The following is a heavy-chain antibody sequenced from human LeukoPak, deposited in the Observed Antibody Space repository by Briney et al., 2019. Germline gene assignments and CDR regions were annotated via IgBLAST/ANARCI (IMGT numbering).Heavy chain of an antibody. Sequence: GGSLRLSCAASGFTVSSNYMSWVRQAPGKGLEWVSVIYSGGSTYYADSVKGRFTISRDNSKNTLYLQMNSLRAEDTAVYYCARGIDGAYGSNWFDPWGQGTLVTVSS. D-gene: IGHD4-17*01. V-gene: IGHV3-53*01. J-gene: IGHJ5*02. CDR3: ARGIDGAYGSNWFDP. CDR2: IYSGGST. CDR1: GFTVSSNY.